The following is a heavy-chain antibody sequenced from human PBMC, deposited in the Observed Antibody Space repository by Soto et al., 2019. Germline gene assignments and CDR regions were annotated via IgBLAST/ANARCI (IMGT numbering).Heavy chain of an antibody. D-gene: IGHD6-6*01. Sequence: PGGSLRLSCAASGFTFSSDWMHWVRQAPGKGLVWVSRINTDGSGTSYADSVKGRFTISRDNAKNTLYLQMNSLRAEDTAMYYCPRDRPGPQHYFDYWGQGNMVTVSS. CDR2: INTDGSGT. CDR3: PRDRPGPQHYFDY. V-gene: IGHV3-74*01. CDR1: GFTFSSDW. J-gene: IGHJ4*02.